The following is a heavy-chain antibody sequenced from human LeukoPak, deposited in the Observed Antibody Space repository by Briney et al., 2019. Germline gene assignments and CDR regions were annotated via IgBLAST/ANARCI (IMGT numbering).Heavy chain of an antibody. J-gene: IGHJ4*02. Sequence: ASVKVSCKASGYTFTSYDINWVRQATGQGLEWMGWMNPNSGNTGYAQKFQGRVTITTDESTSTAYMELSSLRSEDTAVYYCARVRGYYYDSSGYSYFDYWGQGTLVTASS. V-gene: IGHV1-8*01. D-gene: IGHD3-22*01. CDR2: MNPNSGNT. CDR1: GYTFTSYD. CDR3: ARVRGYYYDSSGYSYFDY.